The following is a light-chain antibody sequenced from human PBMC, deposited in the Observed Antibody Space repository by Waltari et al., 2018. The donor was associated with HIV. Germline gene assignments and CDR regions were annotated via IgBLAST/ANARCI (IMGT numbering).Light chain of an antibody. CDR3: CSCPRSGIRYV. CDR1: SSNVGSDDL. J-gene: IGLJ1*01. Sequence: QSALTQPASVSGSPGQSITISCTGTSSNVGSDDLVSWYQQHPGEAPKLIIYAVTKRPSGVSNLFSGSKSGNTASLTISGLQAEDEADYYCCSCPRSGIRYVFGTGTKVTVL. V-gene: IGLV2-23*02. CDR2: AVT.